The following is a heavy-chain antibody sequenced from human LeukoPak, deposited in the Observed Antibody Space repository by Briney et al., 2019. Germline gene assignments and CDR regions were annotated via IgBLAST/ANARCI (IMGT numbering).Heavy chain of an antibody. J-gene: IGHJ4*02. Sequence: PSETLSLTCTVSGGSVSSGSYYWSWIRQPPGKGLEWIGSIYYSGSTYYNPSLKSRVTISVDTSENQFSLKLSSVTAADTAVYYCARHEDYGSGSYYEVTTSFYYWGQGTLVTVSS. V-gene: IGHV4-39*01. CDR3: ARHEDYGSGSYYEVTTSFYY. CDR1: GGSVSSGSYY. CDR2: IYYSGST. D-gene: IGHD3-10*01.